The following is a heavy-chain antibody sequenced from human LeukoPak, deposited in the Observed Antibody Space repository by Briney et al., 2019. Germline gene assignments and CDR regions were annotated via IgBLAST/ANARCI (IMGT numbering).Heavy chain of an antibody. Sequence: GGSLRLSCAASGFTFSSYAMSWVRQAPGKGLEWVSAISGSGGSTYYADSVKGRFTISRDNSKNTLYLQMNSLRAEDTAVYYCARGLTYGPYINFDYWGQGTLVTVSS. J-gene: IGHJ4*02. CDR1: GFTFSSYA. D-gene: IGHD4-17*01. CDR2: ISGSGGST. V-gene: IGHV3-23*01. CDR3: ARGLTYGPYINFDY.